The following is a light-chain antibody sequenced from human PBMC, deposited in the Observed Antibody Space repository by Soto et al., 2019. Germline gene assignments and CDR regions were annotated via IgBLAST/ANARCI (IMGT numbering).Light chain of an antibody. V-gene: IGKV1-9*01. CDR3: QQSYRLPLT. CDR2: SAS. Sequence: DIQLTQSPSFLSASVGDRVTITCRASPGISSYLAWYQQKPGKVPELLIFSASYLQSGVPSNFSGSGSGTDFTLSIVTLQPEDFGTYFCQQSYRLPLTFGGGTKVEI. CDR1: PGISSY. J-gene: IGKJ4*01.